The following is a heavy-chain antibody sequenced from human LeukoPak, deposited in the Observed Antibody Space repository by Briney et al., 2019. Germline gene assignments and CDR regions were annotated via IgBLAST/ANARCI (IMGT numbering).Heavy chain of an antibody. D-gene: IGHD1-26*01. CDR1: GFTFSSYW. CDR3: AGSSGEWAPHAY. J-gene: IGHJ4*02. CDR2: IEGDGDRT. V-gene: IGHV3-7*01. Sequence: GGSLRLSCAASGFTFSSYWMSWVRQAPGKGLEWVANIEGDGDRTYYVDSVKGRFTISRDNAHKSLYLLMNSLRDDDTAVYYCAGSSGEWAPHAYWGQGTLVTVSS.